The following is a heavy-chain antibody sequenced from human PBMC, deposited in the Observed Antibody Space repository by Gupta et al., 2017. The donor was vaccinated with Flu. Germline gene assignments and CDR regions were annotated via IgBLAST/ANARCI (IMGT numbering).Heavy chain of an antibody. Sequence: FSYFTMHVGRQAPGRGLEWVSGVSRISRFTFYADSVKGRFSISRDNAENLVYLQMNSLRAEDTGVYYCAKNRASGTTKGAFVTWGQGTMLIVST. J-gene: IGHJ3*02. CDR1: FSYFT. V-gene: IGHV3-21*06. CDR3: AKNRASGTTKGAFVT. D-gene: IGHD1-1*01. CDR2: VSRISRFT.